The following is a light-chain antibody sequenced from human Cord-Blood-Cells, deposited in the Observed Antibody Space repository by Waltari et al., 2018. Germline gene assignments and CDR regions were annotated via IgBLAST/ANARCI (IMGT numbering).Light chain of an antibody. V-gene: IGLV2-14*01. CDR3: SSYTSSSTWV. CDR2: DVS. J-gene: IGLJ3*02. Sequence: QSALTQPASVSGSPGQSITIPCTGTSSDAGGANYASWYQQHPGKAPKLMIYDVSKRPSGVSNRFSGSKSGNTASLTISGLQAEDEADYYCSSYTSSSTWVFGGGTKLTVL. CDR1: SSDAGGANY.